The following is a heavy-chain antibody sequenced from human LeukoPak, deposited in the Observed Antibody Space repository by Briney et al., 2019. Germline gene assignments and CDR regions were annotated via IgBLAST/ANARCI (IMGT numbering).Heavy chain of an antibody. V-gene: IGHV1-2*02. J-gene: IGHJ5*02. CDR2: INPNSGGT. CDR1: GYTFTGYY. CDR3: ASGGSYYLS. Sequence: ASVKVSCKASGYTFTGYYMHWVRQAPGQGLEWMGWINPNSGGTNYAQNSQGRVTMTRDTSISTDYMELSRLRTDDTAVYCCASGGSYYLSWGQGTLVTVSS. D-gene: IGHD1-26*01.